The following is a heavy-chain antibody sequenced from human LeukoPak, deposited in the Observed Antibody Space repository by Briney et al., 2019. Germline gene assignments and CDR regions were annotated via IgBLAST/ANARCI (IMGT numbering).Heavy chain of an antibody. V-gene: IGHV3-23*01. CDR3: AKDRGSSSPMRYYFDY. CDR1: GFTFSSNA. Sequence: GGSLRLSCAASGFTFSSNALSWVRLAPGKGLEWVSAISGSGGSTYYADSVKGRFSISRDSSKNTLYLQMDSLRAEDTAVYYCAKDRGSSSPMRYYFDYWGQGTVVTVSS. CDR2: ISGSGGST. J-gene: IGHJ4*02. D-gene: IGHD6-6*01.